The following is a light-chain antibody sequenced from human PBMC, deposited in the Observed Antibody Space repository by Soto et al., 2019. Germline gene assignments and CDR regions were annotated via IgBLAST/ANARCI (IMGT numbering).Light chain of an antibody. J-gene: IGKJ1*01. CDR3: QQYGGSPRT. V-gene: IGKV3-20*01. CDR2: DAS. CDR1: QSVSSSS. Sequence: EIVLTQSPGTLSLSPGERATLSCRASQSVSSSSLAWYQQKRGQAPRLLIHDASSRATGIPDRFSGSGSGTDFTLTISRLEPEEFAVYYCQQYGGSPRTLGQGTKVDIK.